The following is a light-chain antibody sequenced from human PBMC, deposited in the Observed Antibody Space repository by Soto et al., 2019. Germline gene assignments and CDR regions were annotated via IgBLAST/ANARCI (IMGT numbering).Light chain of an antibody. Sequence: IVMPQSPATLSVSPGDRATLSCRASQSVGTNLAWYQQKPGQAPRLLIHGASTRATDIPASFSASGSGTEFTLTISSLQSEHVVVYECRQYNRWPPPITFGKGTRLQIK. CDR3: RQYNRWPPPIT. V-gene: IGKV3-15*01. CDR1: QSVGTN. J-gene: IGKJ5*01. CDR2: GAS.